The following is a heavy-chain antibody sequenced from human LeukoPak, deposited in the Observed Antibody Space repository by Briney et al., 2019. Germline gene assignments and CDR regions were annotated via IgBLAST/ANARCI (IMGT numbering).Heavy chain of an antibody. CDR3: ARGIGTSYESSRDAFDI. CDR1: AGSINSDDYY. D-gene: IGHD3-22*01. J-gene: IGHJ3*02. Sequence: SETLSLTCTVSAGSINSDDYYWSWIRQPAGKGLEWLGRIYSPGTNYNYNPSLKSRVTISIDTSKNQFSLKLTSVTAGDTAVYYCARGIGTSYESSRDAFDIWGQGTMVTVSS. V-gene: IGHV4-61*02. CDR2: IYSPGTN.